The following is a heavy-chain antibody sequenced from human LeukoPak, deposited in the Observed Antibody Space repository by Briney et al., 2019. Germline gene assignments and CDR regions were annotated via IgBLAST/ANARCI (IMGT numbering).Heavy chain of an antibody. V-gene: IGHV4-39*07. CDR2: IYYSGST. CDR3: ARDLRYTRSPRPDAFDI. CDR1: GGPISSNSYY. Sequence: SETLSLTCTVSGGPISSNSYYWGWIRQPPGKGLEWIGSIYYSGSTYYNPSLKSRVTISVDTSKNQLSLKLTSVTAADTAMYYCARDLRYTRSPRPDAFDIWGQGTTVTVSS. J-gene: IGHJ3*02. D-gene: IGHD1-26*01.